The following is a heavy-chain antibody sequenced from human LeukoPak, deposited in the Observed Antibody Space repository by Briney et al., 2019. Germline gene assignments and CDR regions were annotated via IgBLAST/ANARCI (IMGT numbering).Heavy chain of an antibody. CDR3: ARDLPPSPAYSGYQEAFDF. CDR1: GGTFSSYA. CDR2: IIALLRTT. J-gene: IGHJ3*01. Sequence: GASLKLSCTASGGTFSSYAISWVRQAPGQGLEWMGVIIALLRTTIYEQRFQGRLTIAADESTSTAYMDLSSQRSEDTAVYYCARDLPPSPAYSGYQEAFDFWGQGTMVTVSS. D-gene: IGHD1-26*01. V-gene: IGHV1-69*13.